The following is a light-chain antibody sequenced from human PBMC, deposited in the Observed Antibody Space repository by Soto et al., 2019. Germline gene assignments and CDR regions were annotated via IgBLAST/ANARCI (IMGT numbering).Light chain of an antibody. CDR2: DVS. CDR3: TSYRRGPLYV. Sequence: QSVLTQPASVSGSPGQSITISCTGISADVSSSNCVSWYQHRPGKAPSLILYDVSHRPSGVSNLFSGSKAGDTASLTISGLQLEDEADYYCTSYRRGPLYVFGTGTKLAVL. CDR1: SADVSSSNC. V-gene: IGLV2-14*03. J-gene: IGLJ1*01.